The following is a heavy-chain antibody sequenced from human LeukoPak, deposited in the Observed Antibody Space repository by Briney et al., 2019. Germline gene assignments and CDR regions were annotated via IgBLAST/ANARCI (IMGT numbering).Heavy chain of an antibody. CDR2: ISAYNGNT. CDR1: GYTFTSYG. D-gene: IGHD3-3*01. J-gene: IGHJ6*02. V-gene: IGHV1-18*01. CDR3: ARDPFHYDFWSGYYPSLMDV. Sequence: ASVKVSCKASGYTFTSYGISWVRQAPGQGLEWMGWISAYNGNTNYAQKLQGRVTMTTDTSTSTAYMGLRSLRSDDTAVYYCARDPFHYDFWSGYYPSLMDVWGQGTTVTVSS.